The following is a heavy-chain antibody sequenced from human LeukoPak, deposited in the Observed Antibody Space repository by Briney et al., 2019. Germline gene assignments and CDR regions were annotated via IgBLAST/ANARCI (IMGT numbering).Heavy chain of an antibody. J-gene: IGHJ3*02. Sequence: ETLSLTCTVSGGSISSSSFYWGWIRQPPGEGAGWVGSIYYSGSTYYNPSLKSRVTISVDTSKNQFSLKLSSVTAADTAVYYCARIAGYSYVEFAFDIWGQGTMVTVSS. CDR2: IYYSGST. CDR1: GGSISSSSFY. CDR3: ARIAGYSYVEFAFDI. D-gene: IGHD5-18*01. V-gene: IGHV4-39*07.